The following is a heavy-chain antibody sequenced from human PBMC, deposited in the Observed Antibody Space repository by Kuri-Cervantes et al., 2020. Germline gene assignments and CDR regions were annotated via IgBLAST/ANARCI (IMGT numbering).Heavy chain of an antibody. CDR1: GFTVSSNY. J-gene: IGHJ4*02. Sequence: GGSLRLSCAASGFTVSSNYMSWVRQAPGKGLEWVSVIYSGGSTYYADSVKGRFTISRDNSKNTLYLQMNSLRAEDTAVYYCARDHPEASLIFDYWGQGALVTVSS. CDR3: ARDHPEASLIFDY. V-gene: IGHV3-53*01. D-gene: IGHD2-8*01. CDR2: IYSGGST.